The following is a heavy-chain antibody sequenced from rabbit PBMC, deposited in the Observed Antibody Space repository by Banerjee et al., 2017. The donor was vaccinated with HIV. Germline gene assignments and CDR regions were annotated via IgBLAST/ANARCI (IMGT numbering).Heavy chain of an antibody. V-gene: IGHV1S43*01. Sequence: QSLEESGGGLVKPGGTLTLTCKASGIDFSSGYDMCWVRQAPGKGLEWIACIYAGKGRTYYASWVNGRFTISSDNAQNTVDLQMNSLTAADTATYFCARNEWDYAGTTYYSLWGPGTLVTVS. CDR2: IYAGKGRT. CDR1: GIDFSSGYD. D-gene: IGHD8-1*01. CDR3: ARNEWDYAGTTYYSL. J-gene: IGHJ4*01.